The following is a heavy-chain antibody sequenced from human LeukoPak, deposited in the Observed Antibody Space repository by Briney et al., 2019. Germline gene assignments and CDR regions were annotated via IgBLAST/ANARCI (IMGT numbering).Heavy chain of an antibody. CDR3: AKDKYSYGYNFDY. V-gene: IGHV3-43*02. J-gene: IGHJ4*02. Sequence: GGSLRLSCAASGFTFDDYAMHWVRQAPGKGLEWVSLISGDGDSTYYADSVKGRFTISRDNSKNSLYLQMNSLRTEDTALFYCAKDKYSYGYNFDYWGQGTLVIVSS. D-gene: IGHD5-18*01. CDR2: ISGDGDST. CDR1: GFTFDDYA.